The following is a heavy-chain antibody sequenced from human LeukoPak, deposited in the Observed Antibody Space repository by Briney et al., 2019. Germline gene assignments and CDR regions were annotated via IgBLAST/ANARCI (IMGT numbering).Heavy chain of an antibody. V-gene: IGHV3-23*01. J-gene: IGHJ4*02. CDR2: ISSSGGST. D-gene: IGHD5-18*01. CDR3: AKGDYSYGYLSAY. CDR1: GFTFSSYA. Sequence: GGSLRLSCAASGFTFSSYAMSWVRQAPGKGLEWVSTISSSGGSTYYADSVKGRFTISRDNSKNTLNLQMNGLRAEDTAVYYCAKGDYSYGYLSAYCSQASLVTV.